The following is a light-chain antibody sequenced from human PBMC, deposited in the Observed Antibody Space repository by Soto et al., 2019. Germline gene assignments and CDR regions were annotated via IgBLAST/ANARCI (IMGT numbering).Light chain of an antibody. V-gene: IGLV2-14*01. CDR3: ISYTSDDVRNV. J-gene: IGLJ1*01. CDR1: NSDVGIYDF. Sequence: QSVLTQPASVSGTPGQSITISCTGSNSDVGIYDFVSWYQHHPGRAPKLIVSEVSHRPSGVSNRFSGSKSGNTASLPISGLQSEDEADYYCISYTSDDVRNVFGTGTKGTAL. CDR2: EVS.